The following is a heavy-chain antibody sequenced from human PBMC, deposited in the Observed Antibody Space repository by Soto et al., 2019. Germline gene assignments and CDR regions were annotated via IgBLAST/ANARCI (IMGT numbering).Heavy chain of an antibody. CDR1: GFTFSSYA. Sequence: GGSLRLSCTASGFTFSSYAMTWGRQAPGKGLEWVSSISGGGGTTHYADSVKGRFTISRDNSKNTLYLQMNSLRAEDTAMYYCASTHGTAYSYFYYMDVWGKGTTVTVSS. J-gene: IGHJ6*03. CDR2: ISGGGGTT. V-gene: IGHV3-23*01. CDR3: ASTHGTAYSYFYYMDV.